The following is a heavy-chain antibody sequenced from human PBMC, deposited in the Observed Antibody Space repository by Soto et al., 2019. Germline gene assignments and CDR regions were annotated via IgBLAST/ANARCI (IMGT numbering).Heavy chain of an antibody. CDR1: GFTFSLYA. V-gene: IGHV3-21*01. D-gene: IGHD3-22*01. CDR2: ISSSSTYI. Sequence: PGGSLRLSCVASGFTFSLYAMIWVRQAPGKRLEWVSSISSSSTYIYDTDSLKGRFSISRDNAKNSLFLQMDNRRVEDTATYYCVRARATDSRPDYWGQGTLVTVSS. J-gene: IGHJ4*02. CDR3: VRARATDSRPDY.